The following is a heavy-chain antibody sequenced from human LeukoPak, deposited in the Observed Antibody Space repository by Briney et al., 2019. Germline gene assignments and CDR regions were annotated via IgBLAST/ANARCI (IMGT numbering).Heavy chain of an antibody. V-gene: IGHV4-30-4*01. Sequence: SETLSLTCTVSGGSISSGDYYWSWIRQPPGKGLEWIGYIYYSGRTYYNPSLKSRVTISVDTSKNQFSLKLSSVTAADTAVYYCARGSGGLVDYWGQGTLVTVSS. CDR2: IYYSGRT. D-gene: IGHD6-25*01. CDR1: GGSISSGDYY. J-gene: IGHJ4*02. CDR3: ARGSGGLVDY.